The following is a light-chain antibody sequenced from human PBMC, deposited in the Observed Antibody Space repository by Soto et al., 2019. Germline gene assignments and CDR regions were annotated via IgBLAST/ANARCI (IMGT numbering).Light chain of an antibody. V-gene: IGLV2-14*01. Sequence: QSALTQPASVSGSPGQSITISCTGTRSDIGGYNYVSWYQQHPGKAPKLMIYEVVNRPSGVSNRFSGSKSGNTASLTISGLQAEDEADYYCCSYTRSSTRVFGGGTKLTVL. CDR2: EVV. CDR3: CSYTRSSTRV. J-gene: IGLJ2*01. CDR1: RSDIGGYNY.